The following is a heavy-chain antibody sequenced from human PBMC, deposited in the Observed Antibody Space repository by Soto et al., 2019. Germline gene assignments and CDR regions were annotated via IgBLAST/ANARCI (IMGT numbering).Heavy chain of an antibody. J-gene: IGHJ6*03. CDR1: GGTFSSYA. CDR3: VRATAARQRDYSYHYYLHI. Sequence: ASVKVSCKASGGTFSSYAISWVRQAPGQGLDWMGVINPIVGSTIYAQKFQGRVTLTRDTSTSTVYVELSSLRSDDTAVYFCVRATAARQRDYSYHYYLHIWGKGTTVTVSS. CDR2: INPIVGST. D-gene: IGHD6-6*01. V-gene: IGHV1-46*03.